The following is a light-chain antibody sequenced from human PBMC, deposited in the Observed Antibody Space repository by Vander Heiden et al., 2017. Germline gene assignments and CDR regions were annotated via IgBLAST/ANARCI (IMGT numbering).Light chain of an antibody. J-gene: IGKJ4*01. V-gene: IGKV3-11*02. CDR1: QSVSSY. CDR2: DAS. CDR3: QQRSNWPAA. Sequence: DIVFTQSPATLSLSPGERATLSCRASQSVSSYLAWYQQKPGQAPRLLIYDASNMATGVPARFSGSGSERDFTLTISSLEPEDFAIYYCQQRSNWPAAFGGGTMVEIK.